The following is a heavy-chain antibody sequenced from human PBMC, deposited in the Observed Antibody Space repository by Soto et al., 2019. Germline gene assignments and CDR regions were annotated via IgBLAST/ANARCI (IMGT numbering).Heavy chain of an antibody. D-gene: IGHD1-1*01. J-gene: IGHJ5*01. V-gene: IGHV4-34*01. CDR3: VRSRNDHNHHHWGVDS. CDR2: IDHTGRT. CDR1: GGSFNPYH. Sequence: QVELRQWGSGLLKPSEPLSLTCAAYGGSFNPYHWSFIRQPPGKTLERIGDIDHTGRTNYNPSVKGRVTMSVYTSKNQSPLNLRSVTAAETALYYCVRSRNDHNHHHWGVDSWGQGTLVTVSS.